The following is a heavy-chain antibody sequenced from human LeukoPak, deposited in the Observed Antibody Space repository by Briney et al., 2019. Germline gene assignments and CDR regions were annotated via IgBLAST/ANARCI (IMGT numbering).Heavy chain of an antibody. Sequence: GGSLRLSCAASGFNVSRYSMNWVRQAPGKGLEWISYISSSSNTMYYADSSKGRFTISRDNAKNSLYLQMNSLRAEDTAVYYCAAESITIFGVVITWGQGTLVTVSS. D-gene: IGHD3-3*01. CDR3: AAESITIFGVVIT. J-gene: IGHJ5*02. V-gene: IGHV3-48*01. CDR1: GFNVSRYS. CDR2: ISSSSNTM.